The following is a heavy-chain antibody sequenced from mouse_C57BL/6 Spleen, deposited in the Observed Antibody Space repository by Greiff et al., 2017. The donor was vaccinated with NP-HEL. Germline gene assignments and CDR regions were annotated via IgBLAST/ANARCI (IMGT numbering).Heavy chain of an antibody. CDR1: GYTFTSYW. V-gene: IGHV1-55*01. Sequence: QVQLQQPGAELVKPGASVKMSCKASGYTFTSYWITWVKQRPGQGLEWIGDIYPGSGSTNYNEKFKSKATLTVDTSSSTAYMQLSSLTSEDSAVYYCARTPYYSNSDYFDYWGQGTTLTVSS. D-gene: IGHD2-5*01. J-gene: IGHJ2*01. CDR3: ARTPYYSNSDYFDY. CDR2: IYPGSGST.